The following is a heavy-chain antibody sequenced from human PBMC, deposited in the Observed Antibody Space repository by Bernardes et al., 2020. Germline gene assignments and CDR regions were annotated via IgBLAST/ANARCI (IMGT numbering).Heavy chain of an antibody. CDR2: INHSGST. D-gene: IGHD3-3*01. CDR3: ARVVLRFLEWLPRLYYFDY. V-gene: IGHV4-34*01. CDR1: GGSFSGYY. Sequence: SEPLSLTCAVYGGSFSGYYWSWIRQPPGKGLEWIGEINHSGSTNYNPSLKSRVTISVDTSKNQFSLKLSSVTAADTAVYYCARVVLRFLEWLPRLYYFDYWGQGTLVTVSS. J-gene: IGHJ4*02.